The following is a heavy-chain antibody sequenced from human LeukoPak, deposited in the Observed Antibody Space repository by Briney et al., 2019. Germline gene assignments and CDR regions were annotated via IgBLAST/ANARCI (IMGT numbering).Heavy chain of an antibody. CDR2: IYTSGST. J-gene: IGHJ5*02. CDR3: ARDSSGYCSSTSCLHWFDP. D-gene: IGHD2-2*01. Sequence: PSETLSLTCTVSGGSISSYYWSWIRQPAGKGLGWIGRIYTSGSTNYNPSLKSRVTMSVDTSKNQFSLKLSSVTAADTAVYYCARDSSGYCSSTSCLHWFDPWGQGTLVTVSS. CDR1: GGSISSYY. V-gene: IGHV4-4*07.